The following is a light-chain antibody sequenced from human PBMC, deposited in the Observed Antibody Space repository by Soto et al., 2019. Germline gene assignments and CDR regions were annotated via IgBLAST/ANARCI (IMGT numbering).Light chain of an antibody. V-gene: IGKV3-11*01. J-gene: IGKJ1*01. Sequence: EIEMTQSPATLSLAPGERVTLSCRASQSIGVRLGWYQQKAGQAPRLLIFDASNRATGVPARFSGSGSGTDFTLTIGSLEPEDFAVYYCQQRDNWPTLGQGTKVDIK. CDR2: DAS. CDR1: QSIGVR. CDR3: QQRDNWPT.